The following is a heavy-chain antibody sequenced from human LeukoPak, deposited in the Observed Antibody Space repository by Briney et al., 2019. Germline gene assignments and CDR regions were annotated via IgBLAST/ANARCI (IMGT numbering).Heavy chain of an antibody. CDR1: GYTFTGYY. D-gene: IGHD3-22*01. V-gene: IGHV1-2*02. J-gene: IGHJ4*02. CDR3: ARRYDSSGYYYELDY. Sequence: GASVKVSCKASGYTFTGYYMHWVRQAPGQGLEWMGWINPNSGGTNYAQKFQGRVTMTRDTSISTAYMELSRLRSDDTAVYYCARRYDSSGYYYELDYWGQGTLVTVSS. CDR2: INPNSGGT.